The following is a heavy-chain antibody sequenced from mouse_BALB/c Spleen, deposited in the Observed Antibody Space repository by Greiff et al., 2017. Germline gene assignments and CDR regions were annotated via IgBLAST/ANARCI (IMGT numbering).Heavy chain of an antibody. CDR2: IWSDGST. J-gene: IGHJ4*01. V-gene: IGHV2-4-1*01. CDR3: ARESGNYVYAMDY. CDR1: GFSLTSYG. Sequence: QVQLQQSGPGLVQPSQSLSITCTASGFSLTSYGVHWVRQSPGKGLEWLGVIWSDGSTDYNATFISRLSISKDNSKSQVFFTMNSLQADDTAIYYCARESGNYVYAMDYWGQGDSDTVSS. D-gene: IGHD2-1*01.